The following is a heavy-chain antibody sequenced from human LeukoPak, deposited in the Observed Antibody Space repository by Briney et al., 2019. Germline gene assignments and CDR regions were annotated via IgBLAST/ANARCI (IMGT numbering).Heavy chain of an antibody. V-gene: IGHV3-21*01. J-gene: IGHJ4*02. CDR3: ARGDIVVVPAATGY. CDR1: GFTFSSYS. Sequence: GGSLRLSCAASGFTFSSYSMNWVRQAPGKGLEWVSSISSSSSYIYYADSVKGRFTISRDNAKNSLYLQMNSPRAEDTAVYYCARGDIVVVPAATGYWGQGTLVTVTS. D-gene: IGHD2-2*01. CDR2: ISSSSSYI.